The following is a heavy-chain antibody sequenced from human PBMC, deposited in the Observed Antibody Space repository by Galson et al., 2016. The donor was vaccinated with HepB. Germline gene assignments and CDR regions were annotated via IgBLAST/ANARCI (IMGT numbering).Heavy chain of an antibody. V-gene: IGHV3-21*01. CDR3: ARGGIVGAIFDY. Sequence: SLRLSCAASGFTFSSYSMNWVRQAPGKGLEWVSSISSSSSYIYYADSVKGRFTISRDNAKNSLYLQVNSLRAEDTAVYYCARGGIVGAIFDYWGQGTLVTVSS. J-gene: IGHJ4*02. CDR1: GFTFSSYS. CDR2: ISSSSSYI. D-gene: IGHD1-26*01.